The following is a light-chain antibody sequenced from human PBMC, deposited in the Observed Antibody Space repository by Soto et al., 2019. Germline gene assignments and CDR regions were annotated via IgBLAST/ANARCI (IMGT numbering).Light chain of an antibody. CDR2: GAS. Sequence: EIVLTQSPGTLSLSPGERATLSCRASQSVSSSYLAWYQQKLGQAPRLLIYGASSRATGIPDRFSGSWSETDFTLTISRLEPEDFAVYYCQQYGSSPYTFGQGTKLEIK. V-gene: IGKV3-20*01. CDR1: QSVSSSY. CDR3: QQYGSSPYT. J-gene: IGKJ2*01.